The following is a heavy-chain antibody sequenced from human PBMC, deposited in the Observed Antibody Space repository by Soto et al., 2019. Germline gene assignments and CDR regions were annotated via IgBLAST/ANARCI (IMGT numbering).Heavy chain of an antibody. CDR3: ASTSMIYSSKAWAV. CDR1: GYTFTSYD. J-gene: IGHJ3*01. CDR2: IIPIFGTA. Sequence: SVKVSCKASGYTFTSYDISWVRQAPGQGLEWMGGIIPIFGTANYAQKFQGRVTITADESTSTAYMELSSLRSKDSPVFYCASTSMIYSSKAWAVWGQGPTVTVS. D-gene: IGHD2-15*01. V-gene: IGHV1-69*13.